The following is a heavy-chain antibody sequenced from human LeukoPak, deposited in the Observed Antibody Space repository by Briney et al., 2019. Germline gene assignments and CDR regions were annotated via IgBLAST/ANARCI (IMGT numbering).Heavy chain of an antibody. CDR3: ATDNGVGDIRYYFDF. D-gene: IGHD1-26*01. Sequence: PGGSLRLSCAASGFNFRIYNMNWVRQAPGKGLEWVSSISMSSSYIYYADSVRGRFTISRDNANNALYLQMHSLRGEDTAVYYCATDNGVGDIRYYFDFWGQGTPVTVSS. CDR2: ISMSSSYI. CDR1: GFNFRIYN. J-gene: IGHJ4*02. V-gene: IGHV3-21*01.